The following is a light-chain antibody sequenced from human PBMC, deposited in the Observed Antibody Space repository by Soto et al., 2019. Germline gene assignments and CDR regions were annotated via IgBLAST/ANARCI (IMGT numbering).Light chain of an antibody. J-gene: IGLJ3*02. CDR3: PAWDENLNGPL. Sequence: QSALTQPPSLSGTPGQRVTISCSGSNSNIGRYPVNWYQHFPGTAPKILIYSDDERPSGVPDRFSGSKSGTSASLAISGLQSEDGAGYYWPAWDENLNGPLFGGGNKLPVL. CDR2: SDD. V-gene: IGLV1-44*01. CDR1: NSNIGRYP.